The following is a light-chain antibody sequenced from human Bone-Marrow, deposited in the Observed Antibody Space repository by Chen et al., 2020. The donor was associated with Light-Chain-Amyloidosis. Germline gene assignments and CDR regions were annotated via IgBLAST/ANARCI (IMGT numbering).Light chain of an antibody. J-gene: IGLJ1*01. Sequence: QSALTQPASVSGSPGQSITIPCTGTSGDVGTYNYVSWYPQHTGKAPKVMIYAVSNRPSGVSNRFSGSKSGNTASLTISGLQAEDEADYYCSSFTSSSSYVFGPGTKVTVL. CDR3: SSFTSSSSYV. V-gene: IGLV2-14*01. CDR1: SGDVGTYNY. CDR2: AVS.